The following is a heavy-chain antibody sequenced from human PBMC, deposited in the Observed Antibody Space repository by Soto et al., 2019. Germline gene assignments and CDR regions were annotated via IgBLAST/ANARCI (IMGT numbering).Heavy chain of an antibody. Sequence: QVQLVQSGAEVRKPGASVNISCRASGFSFSDNLINWVRQAPGQSLEWMGWINPDYGNTRYSQTFQGRVTISKHSSASIAYVEVSALTSEDTAVYYCARDILSVGPRANDAFDVWGQGTMVTVSS. D-gene: IGHD2-8*02. V-gene: IGHV1-3*01. J-gene: IGHJ3*01. CDR3: ARDILSVGPRANDAFDV. CDR2: INPDYGNT. CDR1: GFSFSDNL.